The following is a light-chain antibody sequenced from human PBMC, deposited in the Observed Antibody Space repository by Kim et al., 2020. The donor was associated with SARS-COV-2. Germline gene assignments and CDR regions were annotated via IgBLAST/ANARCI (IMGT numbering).Light chain of an antibody. J-gene: IGLJ2*01. CDR3: AAWDDSLNGVI. V-gene: IGLV1-44*01. CDR1: SSNIGSNP. Sequence: QSVLTQPPSASGTPGQWVTISCSGSSSNIGSNPVNWYQQFPGTAPKLLIYTNNQWPSGVPDRFSGSKSGTSASLAISGLQSEDEADYYCAAWDDSLNGVIFGGGTKLTVL. CDR2: TNN.